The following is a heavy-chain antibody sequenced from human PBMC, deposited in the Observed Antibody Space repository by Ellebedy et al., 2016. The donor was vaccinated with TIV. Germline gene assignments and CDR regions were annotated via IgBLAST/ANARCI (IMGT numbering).Heavy chain of an antibody. CDR1: GGSISSYY. CDR3: ARVGSMVRGDLDY. J-gene: IGHJ4*02. D-gene: IGHD3-10*01. CDR2: IYYSGST. Sequence: SETLSLXXTVSGGSISSYYWSWIRQHPGKGLEWIGYIYYSGSTYYNPSLKSRVTISVDTSKNQFSLKLSSVTAADTAVYYCARVGSMVRGDLDYWGQGTLVTVSS. V-gene: IGHV4-59*06.